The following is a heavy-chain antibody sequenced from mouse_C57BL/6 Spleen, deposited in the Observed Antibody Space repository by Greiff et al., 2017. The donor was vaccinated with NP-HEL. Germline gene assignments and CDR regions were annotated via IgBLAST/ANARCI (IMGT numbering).Heavy chain of an antibody. D-gene: IGHD1-1*01. CDR2: IDPANGNT. CDR1: GFNIKNTY. Sequence: EVKLQESVAELVWPGASVKLSCTASGFNIKNTYMHWVKQRPEQGLEWIGRIDPANGNTKYAPKFQGKATITADTSSNTAYLQLSSLTSEDTAIYYCACYYYGSSSWYFDVWGTGTTVTVSS. CDR3: ACYYYGSSSWYFDV. J-gene: IGHJ1*03. V-gene: IGHV14-3*01.